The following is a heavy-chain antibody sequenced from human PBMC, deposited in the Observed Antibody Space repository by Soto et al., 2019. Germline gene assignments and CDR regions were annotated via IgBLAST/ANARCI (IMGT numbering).Heavy chain of an antibody. CDR2: INHSGST. V-gene: IGHV4-34*01. CDR3: ARGWGTIFDY. J-gene: IGHJ4*02. D-gene: IGHD7-27*01. CDR1: GGSFSGYY. Sequence: QVQLQQWGAGLLKPSETLSLTCAVYGGSFSGYYWNWIRQPPGKGLEWIGEINHSGSTNYNPSLKSRVTISVDMSKNQFSLKLSSVTAADTAVYYCARGWGTIFDYWGQGTLVTVSS.